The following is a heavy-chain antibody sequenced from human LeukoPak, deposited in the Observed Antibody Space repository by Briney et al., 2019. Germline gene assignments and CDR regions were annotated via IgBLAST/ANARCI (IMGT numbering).Heavy chain of an antibody. V-gene: IGHV3-7*02. Sequence: GGSLRLSCAASGFTFSDYALTWVRQAPGKGLEWVANINQDGSAEYYVDSVKGRFTISRDNAKNSLYLQMNSLRAEDTAVYYCTRKWELDYWGQGTLVTVSS. CDR1: GFTFSDYA. CDR3: TRKWELDY. CDR2: INQDGSAE. D-gene: IGHD1-26*01. J-gene: IGHJ4*02.